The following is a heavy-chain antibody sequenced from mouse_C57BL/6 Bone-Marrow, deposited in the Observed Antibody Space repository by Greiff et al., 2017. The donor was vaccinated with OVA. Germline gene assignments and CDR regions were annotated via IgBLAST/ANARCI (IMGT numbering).Heavy chain of an antibody. CDR3: AREEGDYEYFDV. J-gene: IGHJ1*03. Sequence: VQLQQSGPELVKPGASVKISCKASGYTFTDYYMNWVKQSHGKSLEWIGDINPNNGGTSYNQKFKGKATLTVDKSSSTAYMELRSLTSEDSAVYYCAREEGDYEYFDVWGTGTTVTVSS. CDR2: INPNNGGT. CDR1: GYTFTDYY. D-gene: IGHD2-13*01. V-gene: IGHV1-26*01.